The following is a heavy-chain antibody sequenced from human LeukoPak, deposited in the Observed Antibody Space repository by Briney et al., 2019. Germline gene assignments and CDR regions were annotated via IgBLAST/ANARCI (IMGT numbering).Heavy chain of an antibody. Sequence: GASVEVSCKASGGTFSSYAISWVRQAPGQGLEWMGGIIPISGTANYAQKFQGRVTITADESTSTAYMELSSLRSEDTAVYYCARARGGAGIDYMDVWGKGTTVTVSS. CDR2: IIPISGTA. CDR1: GGTFSSYA. D-gene: IGHD3-10*01. V-gene: IGHV1-69*13. J-gene: IGHJ6*03. CDR3: ARARGGAGIDYMDV.